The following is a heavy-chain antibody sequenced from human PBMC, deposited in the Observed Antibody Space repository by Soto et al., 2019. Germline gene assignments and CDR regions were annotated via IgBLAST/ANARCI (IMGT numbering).Heavy chain of an antibody. Sequence: GGSLRLSCAASGFTFSSYAFHWVRQAPGKGLEWVAVISYDGSNKYFTDSVKGRFTISRDNSKNTLSLQMNSLRAEDTAVYYCARDKGVSTIFGVVNWYFDYWGQGTLVTVSS. CDR2: ISYDGSNK. CDR1: GFTFSSYA. D-gene: IGHD3-3*01. V-gene: IGHV3-30-3*01. J-gene: IGHJ4*02. CDR3: ARDKGVSTIFGVVNWYFDY.